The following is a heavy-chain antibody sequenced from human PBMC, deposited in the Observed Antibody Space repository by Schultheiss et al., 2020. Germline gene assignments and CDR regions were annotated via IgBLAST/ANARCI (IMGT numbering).Heavy chain of an antibody. J-gene: IGHJ6*02. V-gene: IGHV3-30*03. CDR1: GFTFSSYS. Sequence: GGSLRLSCAASGFTFSSYSMNWVRQAPGKGLEWVAVISYDGSNKYYADSVKGRFTISRDNSKNTLYLQMNSLRAEDTAVYYCARDQAYYYYYYGMDVWGQGTTVTVSS. CDR2: ISYDGSNK. CDR3: ARDQAYYYYYYGMDV.